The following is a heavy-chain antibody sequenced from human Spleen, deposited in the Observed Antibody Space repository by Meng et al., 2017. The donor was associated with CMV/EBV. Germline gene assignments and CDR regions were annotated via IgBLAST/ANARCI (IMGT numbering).Heavy chain of an antibody. V-gene: IGHV3-23*03. CDR3: ARGTYGYQMIYGPDY. CDR1: GFTFSNYA. J-gene: IGHJ4*02. D-gene: IGHD2-2*02. Sequence: GESLKISCAASGFTFSNYAMSWVRQAPGKGLEWVSVIYSGKSSTYYADSVKGRFTISRDDSKNTLYLQMNGLRVEDTAVYYCARGTYGYQMIYGPDYWGQGTLVTVSS. CDR2: IYSGKSST.